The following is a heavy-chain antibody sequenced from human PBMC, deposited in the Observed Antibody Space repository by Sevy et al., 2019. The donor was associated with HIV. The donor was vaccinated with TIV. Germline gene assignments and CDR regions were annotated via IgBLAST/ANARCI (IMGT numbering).Heavy chain of an antibody. V-gene: IGHV3-48*02. J-gene: IGHJ5*02. CDR1: GFTFSSYS. CDR3: ARGVVGWFDP. D-gene: IGHD2-2*01. Sequence: GGSLRLSCAASGFTFSSYSMNWVRQAPGKGLEWVSYISSSSTIYYADSVKGRFTISRDNAKNSLYLQMNSLRDEDTAVYYCARGVVGWFDPWGQGTLVTVSS. CDR2: ISSSSTI.